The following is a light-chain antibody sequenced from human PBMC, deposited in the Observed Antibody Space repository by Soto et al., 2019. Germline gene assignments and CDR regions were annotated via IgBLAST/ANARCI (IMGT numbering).Light chain of an antibody. V-gene: IGKV1-39*01. J-gene: IGKJ1*01. CDR1: QGISSY. CDR3: QQSYITPWT. CDR2: AAS. Sequence: DIQMTQSPSSLSASVGDRVTITCRASQGISSYLNWYQQKPGKAPKLLIYAASRLQSGVPSRFSGSGSGTDFTLTISSLQPEDFATYYCQQSYITPWTFGQGTKVEI.